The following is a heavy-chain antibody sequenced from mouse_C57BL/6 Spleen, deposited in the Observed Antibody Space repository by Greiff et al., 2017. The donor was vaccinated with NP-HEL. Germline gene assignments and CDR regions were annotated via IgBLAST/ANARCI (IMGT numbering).Heavy chain of an antibody. Sequence: VKLLESGAELVKPGASVKISCKASGYAFSSYWMNWVKQRPGKGLEWIGQIYPGDGDTNYNGKFKGKATLTADKSSSTAYMQLSSLTSEDSAVYFCARGLITTVVVHYAMDYWGQGTSVTVSS. D-gene: IGHD1-1*01. CDR3: ARGLITTVVVHYAMDY. V-gene: IGHV1-80*01. J-gene: IGHJ4*01. CDR2: IYPGDGDT. CDR1: GYAFSSYW.